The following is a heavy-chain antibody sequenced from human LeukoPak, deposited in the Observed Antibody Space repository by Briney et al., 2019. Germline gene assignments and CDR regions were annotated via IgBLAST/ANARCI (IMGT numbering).Heavy chain of an antibody. V-gene: IGHV3-21*06. CDR1: GFMFRAYG. CDR2: INNVRSHI. CDR3: ARDPTYYLRHGYFDS. D-gene: IGHD1-26*01. Sequence: PGGSLRLSCAASGFMFRAYGMHWVRQAPGKGLEWVSSINNVRSHIYYADSVRGRFTISRDNANNVLYLQMNSLRAEDTAVYYCARDPTYYLRHGYFDSWGQGTLVTVSS. J-gene: IGHJ4*02.